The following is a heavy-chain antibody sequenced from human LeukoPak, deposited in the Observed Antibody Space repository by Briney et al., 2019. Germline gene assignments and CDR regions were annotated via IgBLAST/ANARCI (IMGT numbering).Heavy chain of an antibody. CDR1: GYTFTSYG. CDR3: ARVDLYYDSGYTQAANDY. J-gene: IGHJ4*02. Sequence: ASVKVSCKASGYTFTSYGISWVRQDPGQGLEWMGWISAYNGNTNYAQNFQDRVTMTTDTPTTTAYMELRSLRSDDTAVYYCARVDLYYDSGYTQAANDYWGQGTLVTVSS. CDR2: ISAYNGNT. V-gene: IGHV1-18*01. D-gene: IGHD3-16*01.